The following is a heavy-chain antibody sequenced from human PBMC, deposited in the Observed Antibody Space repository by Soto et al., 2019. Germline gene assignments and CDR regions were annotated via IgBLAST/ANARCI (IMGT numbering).Heavy chain of an antibody. J-gene: IGHJ4*02. CDR1: GFTFSDSY. Sequence: GGSLRLSCAASGFTFSDSYMSWIRQAPGKGLEYVSYIGSTNSYTDYADSVRGRFTISRDNAKRSLYLQMSGLRVDDTAVYYCERLRGTDIAGHWGQGTRVTVYS. CDR3: ERLRGTDIAGH. V-gene: IGHV3-11*06. CDR2: IGSTNSYT. D-gene: IGHD6-25*01.